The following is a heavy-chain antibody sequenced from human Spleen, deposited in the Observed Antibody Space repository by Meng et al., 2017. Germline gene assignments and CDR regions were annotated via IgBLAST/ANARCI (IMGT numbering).Heavy chain of an antibody. CDR3: ARDGPPLPFDY. J-gene: IGHJ4*02. CDR2: ISSSSRYI. V-gene: IGHV3-21*01. CDR1: GFTFSTYI. Sequence: GESLKISCAASGFTFSTYIMNWVRQAPGKGLEWVSSISSSSRYINYADLVKGRFTISRDNAKNSLYLQMNSLRADDTAVYYCARDGPPLPFDYWGQGTLVTVSS.